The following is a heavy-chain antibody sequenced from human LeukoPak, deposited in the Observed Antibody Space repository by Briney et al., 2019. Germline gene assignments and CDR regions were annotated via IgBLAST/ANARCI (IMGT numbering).Heavy chain of an antibody. J-gene: IGHJ6*03. CDR3: ARDKGYCSSTSCYEVMDV. CDR2: ISSSSSYI. CDR1: GFTFSSYS. V-gene: IGHV3-21*01. D-gene: IGHD2-2*01. Sequence: PGGSLRLSCAASGFTFSSYSMNWVRQAPGKGLKWVSSISSSSSYIYYADSVKGRFTISRDNAKNSLYLQMNSLRAEDTAVYYCARDKGYCSSTSCYEVMDVWGKGTTVTVSS.